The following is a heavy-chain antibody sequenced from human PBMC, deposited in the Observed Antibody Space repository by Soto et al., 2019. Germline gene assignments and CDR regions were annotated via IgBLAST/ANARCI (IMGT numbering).Heavy chain of an antibody. CDR1: GFTFSSYW. D-gene: IGHD3-10*01. V-gene: IGHV3-7*01. J-gene: IGHJ4*02. Sequence: GGSLRLSCAASGFTFSSYWMSWVRQAPGKGLEWVANIKQDGSEKYYVDSVKGRFTISRDNAKNSLYLQMNSLRAEDTAVYYCARDQWYYYGSGSYYWGQGTLVTVSS. CDR3: ARDQWYYYGSGSYY. CDR2: IKQDGSEK.